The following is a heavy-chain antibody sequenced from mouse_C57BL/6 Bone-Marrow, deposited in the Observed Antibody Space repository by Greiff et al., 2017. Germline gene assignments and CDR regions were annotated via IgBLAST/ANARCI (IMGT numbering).Heavy chain of an antibody. J-gene: IGHJ3*01. V-gene: IGHV2-3*01. CDR1: GFSSTSYG. CDR3: AKLSWFAY. Sequence: VQLKESGPGLVAPSQSLSLTCTVSGFSSTSYGVSWVRQPPGKGLEWLGVIWGDGSTNYHSDIISRLSISKENYKSQVFLKLNSLQTAATATYYWAKLSWFAYWGQGTLVTVSA. CDR2: IWGDGST.